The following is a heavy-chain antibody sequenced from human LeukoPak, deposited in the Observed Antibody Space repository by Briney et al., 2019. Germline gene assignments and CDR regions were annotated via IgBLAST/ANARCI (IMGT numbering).Heavy chain of an antibody. J-gene: IGHJ4*02. Sequence: SETLSLTCAVYGGSFSGYYWSWIRQPPGKGLEWIGEINHSGSTNYNPSLKSRVTISVDTSKNQFSLKLSSVTAADTAVYYCARCCYDFWSGYSKSRQGGVTAARLDYWGQGTLVTVSS. CDR2: INHSGST. D-gene: IGHD3-3*01. V-gene: IGHV4-34*01. CDR3: ARCCYDFWSGYSKSRQGGVTAARLDY. CDR1: GGSFSGYY.